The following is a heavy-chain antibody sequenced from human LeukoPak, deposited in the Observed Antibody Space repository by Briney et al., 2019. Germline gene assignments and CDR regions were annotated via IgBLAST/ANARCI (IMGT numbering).Heavy chain of an antibody. V-gene: IGHV3-11*01. J-gene: IGHJ4*02. CDR1: GFTFSDYY. D-gene: IGHD5-24*01. Sequence: GGSLRLSCAASGFTFSDYYINWIRQTPGKGLEWVSYISSSGSSIYYTDSVKGRFTISRDNAKNSLYLQMNSLRAEDTAVYYCARGRDGYNWGNDYWGQGTLVTVSS. CDR3: ARGRDGYNWGNDY. CDR2: ISSSGSSI.